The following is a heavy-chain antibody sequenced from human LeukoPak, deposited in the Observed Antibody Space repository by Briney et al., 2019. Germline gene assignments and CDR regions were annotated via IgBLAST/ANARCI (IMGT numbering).Heavy chain of an antibody. Sequence: GSLRLSCAASGFSFTSYWMSWVRQPPGKGLEWIGEIYHSGSTNYNPSLKSRVTISVDKSKNQFSLKLSSVTAADTAVYYCARSPARRPYYYYGMDVWGQGTTVTVSS. D-gene: IGHD6-6*01. CDR2: IYHSGST. CDR3: ARSPARRPYYYYGMDV. CDR1: GFSFTSYW. J-gene: IGHJ6*02. V-gene: IGHV4-4*02.